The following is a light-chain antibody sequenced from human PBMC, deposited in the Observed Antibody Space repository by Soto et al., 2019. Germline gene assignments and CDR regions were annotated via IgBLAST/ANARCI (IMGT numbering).Light chain of an antibody. CDR1: QDISNY. CDR3: QQYDNLPLT. Sequence: DIQMNQSPYSLSASVGDRVTITCQARQDISNYLNWYQQKPGKAPQLLIYDASNLETGVPSRFSGSGSGTDFTFTISSLQPEDIATYYCQQYDNLPLTFGGGTKVEIK. CDR2: DAS. V-gene: IGKV1-33*01. J-gene: IGKJ4*01.